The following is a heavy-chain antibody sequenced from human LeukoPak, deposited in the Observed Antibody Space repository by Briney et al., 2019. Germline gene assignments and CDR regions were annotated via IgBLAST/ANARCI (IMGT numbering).Heavy chain of an antibody. CDR2: IYPGDSDT. D-gene: IGHD6-13*01. CDR3: ARQQLVRPAGAFDI. V-gene: IGHV5-51*01. CDR1: GYSFTTYW. Sequence: GESLKISCKGSGYSFTTYWIGWGRQMPGKGLGWMGIIYPGDSDTRYSPSFQGQVTFSADKSISTAYLQWSSLKASDTAMYYCARQQLVRPAGAFDIWGQGTMVTVSS. J-gene: IGHJ3*02.